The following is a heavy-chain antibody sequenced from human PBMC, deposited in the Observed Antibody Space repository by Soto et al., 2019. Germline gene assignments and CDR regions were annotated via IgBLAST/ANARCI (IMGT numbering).Heavy chain of an antibody. D-gene: IGHD2-2*01. V-gene: IGHV1-69*02. CDR2: IIPILGIA. J-gene: IGHJ4*01. Sequence: QVQLVQSGAEVKKPGSSVKVSCKASGGTFSSYTISWVRQAPGQGLEWMGRIIPILGIANYAQKFQGRVTITAYKSTSTAYMVLSSLRSEDTAGYYCAVLVVLGAMGDDYWGHGTLVTVSS. CDR1: GGTFSSYT. CDR3: AVLVVLGAMGDDY.